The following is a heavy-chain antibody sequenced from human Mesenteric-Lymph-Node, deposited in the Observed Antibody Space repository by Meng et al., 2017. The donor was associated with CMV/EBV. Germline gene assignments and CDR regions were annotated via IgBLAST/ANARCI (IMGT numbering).Heavy chain of an antibody. CDR2: MYYSGST. Sequence: SETLSLTCTVSGGSISSSAYYWGWIRQPPGKGLEWIGSMYYSGSTYYNPSLKSRVTISLDTSKNQFSLKLSSVTAADTAVYYCARQPRYSSSIWFDPWGQGTRVTVSS. D-gene: IGHD6-6*01. CDR3: ARQPRYSSSIWFDP. J-gene: IGHJ5*02. CDR1: GGSISSSAYY. V-gene: IGHV4-39*01.